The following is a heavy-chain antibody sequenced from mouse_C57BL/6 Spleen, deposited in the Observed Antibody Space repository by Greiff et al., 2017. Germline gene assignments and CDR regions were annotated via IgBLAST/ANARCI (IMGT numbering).Heavy chain of an antibody. V-gene: IGHV1-52*01. Sequence: QVHVKQSGAELVRPGSSVKLSCKASGYTFTSYWMHWVKQRPIQGLEWIGNIDPSDSETHYNQKFKDKATLTVDKSSSTAYMQLSSLTSEDSAVYYCASRYDGYLAYWGQGTLVTVSA. CDR3: ASRYDGYLAY. J-gene: IGHJ3*01. D-gene: IGHD2-3*01. CDR1: GYTFTSYW. CDR2: IDPSDSET.